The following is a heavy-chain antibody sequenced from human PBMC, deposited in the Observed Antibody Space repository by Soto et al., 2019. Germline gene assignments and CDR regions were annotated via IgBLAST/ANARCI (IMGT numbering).Heavy chain of an antibody. CDR1: GGTFSRSA. D-gene: IGHD4-4*01. CDR2: IIPIFGTA. J-gene: IGHJ6*02. V-gene: IGHV1-69*01. Sequence: QVQLVQSGAEVKKPGSSVKVSCKASGGTFSRSAVSWVRQAPGQGLEWMGGIIPIFGTANYAQKFQGRVTITADESTSTAYMELSSLRSEDTAVYYCARDNYSTTAYYGMDVWGQGTTVTVSS. CDR3: ARDNYSTTAYYGMDV.